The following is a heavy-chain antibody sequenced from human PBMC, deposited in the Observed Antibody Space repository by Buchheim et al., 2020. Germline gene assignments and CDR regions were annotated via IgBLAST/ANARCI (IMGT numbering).Heavy chain of an antibody. CDR2: INEDGSHT. J-gene: IGHJ4*02. D-gene: IGHD2-15*01. CDR1: GFTFGRYW. CDR3: SKDMGGAEDS. V-gene: IGHV3-74*03. Sequence: EVQVVESGGGLVQPGGSLRLSCAASGFTFGRYWMHWVRQAPGGALVWVSRINEDGSHTTYTDSVKGRFTIPRDNAKNTLSSQMNSLTAEDTAVYYCSKDMGGAEDSWGQGTL.